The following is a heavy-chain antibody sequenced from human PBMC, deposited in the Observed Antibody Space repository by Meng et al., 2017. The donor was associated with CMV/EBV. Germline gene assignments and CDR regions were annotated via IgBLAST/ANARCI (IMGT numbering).Heavy chain of an antibody. CDR2: ISYDGSNK. CDR1: GFTFSSYA. Sequence: GESLKISCAASGFTFSSYAMHWVRQAPGKGLEWVAVISYDGSNKYYADSVKGRFTISRDNSKNTLYLQMNSLRAEDTAVYYCARERGDYGDYGYWGQGTLVTVSS. J-gene: IGHJ4*02. CDR3: ARERGDYGDYGY. V-gene: IGHV3-30*04. D-gene: IGHD4-17*01.